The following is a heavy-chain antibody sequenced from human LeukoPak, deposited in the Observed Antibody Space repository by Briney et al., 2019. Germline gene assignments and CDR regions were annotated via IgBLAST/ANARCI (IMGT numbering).Heavy chain of an antibody. CDR1: GVSISTSTYD. Sequence: PSETLSLTCTVSGVSISTSTYDWAWIRQPPGKGLEWVGSMFYRGSTYYNPSLKSRVTISVDTSKNQFSLKLSSVTASDTAIFYCARQGGWGGAASLIEYWGQGTLVTVSS. D-gene: IGHD1-26*01. CDR3: ARQGGWGGAASLIEY. CDR2: MFYRGST. V-gene: IGHV4-39*01. J-gene: IGHJ4*02.